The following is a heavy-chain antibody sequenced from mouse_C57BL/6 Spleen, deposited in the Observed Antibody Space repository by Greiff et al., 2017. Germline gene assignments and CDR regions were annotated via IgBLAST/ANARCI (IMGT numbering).Heavy chain of an antibody. Sequence: VQLQQPGAELVKPGASVKLSCKASGYTFTSYWMHWVKQRPGRGLEWIGRFDPSSGGTKYNEKFKSKATLTVDRPSSTAYRQLSSLTSEDSAVYNSARRGHLLLLDYWGQGTTLTVSS. CDR2: FDPSSGGT. CDR3: ARRGHLLLLDY. J-gene: IGHJ2*01. CDR1: GYTFTSYW. V-gene: IGHV1-72*01. D-gene: IGHD1-1*01.